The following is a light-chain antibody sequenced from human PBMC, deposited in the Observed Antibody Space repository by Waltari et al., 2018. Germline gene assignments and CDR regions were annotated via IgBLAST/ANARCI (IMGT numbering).Light chain of an antibody. J-gene: IGLJ2*01. CDR3: SSYISSSTLEL. CDR1: SSDVGGYNY. CDR2: DVS. V-gene: IGLV2-14*03. Sequence: QSALTQPASVSGSPGQSITISCTGTSSDVGGYNYVSWYQQHPGKAPKLMIYDVSNRPAGVSNGCSGSKSGNTASLTISGLQAEDEADYYCSSYISSSTLELFGGGTSLTVL.